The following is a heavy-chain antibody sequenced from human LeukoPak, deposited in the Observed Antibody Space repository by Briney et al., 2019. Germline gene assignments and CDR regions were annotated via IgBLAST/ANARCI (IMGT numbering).Heavy chain of an antibody. V-gene: IGHV1-18*01. D-gene: IGHD3-10*01. CDR1: GYTFTSYG. J-gene: IGHJ4*02. CDR3: ARVWGAMVRGNHGDY. CDR2: ISAYNGNT. Sequence: GASVKVSCKAFGYTFTSYGISWVRQAPGQGLEWMGWISAYNGNTNYAQKLQGRVTMTTDTSTSTAYMELRSLRSDDTAVYYCARVWGAMVRGNHGDYWGQGTLVTVSS.